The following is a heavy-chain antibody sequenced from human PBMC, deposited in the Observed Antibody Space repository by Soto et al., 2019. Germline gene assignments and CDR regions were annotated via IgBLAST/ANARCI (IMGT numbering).Heavy chain of an antibody. CDR1: GGSISSYY. V-gene: IGHV4-4*07. Sequence: PSETLSLTCTVSGGSISSYYWSWIRQPAGKGLEWIGRIYTSGSTNYNPSLQSRVTMSVDTSKNQFSLKLSSVTAADTAVYYCGRVGSSALAFDYWGQGTLVTSPQ. CDR3: GRVGSSALAFDY. J-gene: IGHJ4*02. CDR2: IYTSGST. D-gene: IGHD6-6*01.